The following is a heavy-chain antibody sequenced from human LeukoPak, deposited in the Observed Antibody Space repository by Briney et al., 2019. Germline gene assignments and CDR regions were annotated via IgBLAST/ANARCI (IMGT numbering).Heavy chain of an antibody. CDR1: GFTFRMYD. D-gene: IGHD3-22*01. Sequence: GSLRLSCTASGFTFRMYDMSWVRQAPGKGLESVASIIYDGRHTYYAASVKGRFTISRDNSQNTLYLQMNSLRAEDTALYYCAKDGLSYDGSTHVYYFQSLGQGTLVTVSS. CDR2: IIYDGRHT. CDR3: AKDGLSYDGSTHVYYFQS. V-gene: IGHV3-23*01. J-gene: IGHJ4*02.